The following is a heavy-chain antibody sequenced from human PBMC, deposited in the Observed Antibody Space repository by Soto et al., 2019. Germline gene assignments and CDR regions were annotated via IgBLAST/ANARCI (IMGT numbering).Heavy chain of an antibody. CDR3: ARDHYGDYASYFDY. V-gene: IGHV3-48*01. J-gene: IGHJ4*02. Sequence: GGSLRLSCAASGFTFSSYSMNWVRQAPGKGLEWVSYISSSSSTIYYADSVKGRFTISRDNAKNSLYLQMNSLRAEDTAVYYCARDHYGDYASYFDYWGQGTLVTVSS. CDR1: GFTFSSYS. CDR2: ISSSSSTI. D-gene: IGHD4-17*01.